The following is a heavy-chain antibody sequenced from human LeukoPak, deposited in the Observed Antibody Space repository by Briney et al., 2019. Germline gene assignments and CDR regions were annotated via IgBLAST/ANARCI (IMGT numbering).Heavy chain of an antibody. J-gene: IGHJ3*02. Sequence: SETLSLTCTVSNYFISSGYYWAWIRQPPGKGLEWIGNVYHSGNTYYNPSLKSRVSLSVDTSENQFSLKLSSVTAADTAVYYCAGTYSLYDPFDIWGQGTMVTVSS. CDR1: NYFISSGYY. CDR2: VYHSGNT. D-gene: IGHD6-13*01. CDR3: AGTYSLYDPFDI. V-gene: IGHV4-38-2*02.